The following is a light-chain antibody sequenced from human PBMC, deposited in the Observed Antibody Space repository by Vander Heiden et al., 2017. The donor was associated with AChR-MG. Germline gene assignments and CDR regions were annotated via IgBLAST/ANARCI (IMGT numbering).Light chain of an antibody. J-gene: IGKJ1*01. CDR1: QSISSY. Sequence: DIQMTQFPSSLSASVRDRVTITCRASQSISSYLNWYQQKPGKAPELLIYATSRLQSGVPTRFSGSGSGTDFTLTINRLQPEDFATYYCQESDRIPWTFGQGTKVE. CDR3: QESDRIPWT. CDR2: ATS. V-gene: IGKV1-39*01.